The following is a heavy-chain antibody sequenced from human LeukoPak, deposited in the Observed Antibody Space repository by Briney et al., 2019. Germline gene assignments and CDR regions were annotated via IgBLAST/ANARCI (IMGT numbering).Heavy chain of an antibody. V-gene: IGHV3-53*05. CDR3: ARVRGSYVGWFDP. Sequence: GGSLRLSCAASGFTVSSNYMSWVRQAPGKGLEWVSVIYSGGSTYYADSVKGRFTISRDNSKNTLYLQMNSLRAEDTAVYYCARVRGSYVGWFDPWGQGTLVTVSS. CDR2: IYSGGST. J-gene: IGHJ5*02. CDR1: GFTVSSNY. D-gene: IGHD1-26*01.